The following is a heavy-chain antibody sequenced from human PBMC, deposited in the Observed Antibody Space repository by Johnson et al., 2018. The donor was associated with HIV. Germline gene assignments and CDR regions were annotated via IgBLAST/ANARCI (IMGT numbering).Heavy chain of an antibody. CDR2: SGSI. CDR3: ARYSSSSRDTFDI. J-gene: IGHJ3*02. V-gene: IGHV3-9*01. Sequence: SGSIGYADSAKGRFTISRDNAKNSLYLQMNSLRAEDTAVYYCARYSSSSRDTFDIWGQGTMVTVSS. D-gene: IGHD6-13*01.